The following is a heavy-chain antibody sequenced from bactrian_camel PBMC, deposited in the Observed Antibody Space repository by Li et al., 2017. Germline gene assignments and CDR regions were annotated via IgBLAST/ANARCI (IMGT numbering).Heavy chain of an antibody. CDR1: GLTFGGAA. J-gene: IGHJ4*01. CDR2: ISYDGRSR. V-gene: IGHV3-1*01. D-gene: IGHD2*01. Sequence: DVQLVESGGGLVQAGGSLRLSCTVSGLTFGGAAMGWFRQAPGKVREGVAYISYDGRSRYYTDSVKGRFTISRDNAKNTLYLQLNSLNTEDTAMYYCAKANQGSSLDQGTQVTVS.